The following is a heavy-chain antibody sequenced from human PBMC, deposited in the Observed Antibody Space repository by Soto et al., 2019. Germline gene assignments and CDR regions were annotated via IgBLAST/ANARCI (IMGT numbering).Heavy chain of an antibody. J-gene: IGHJ4*02. CDR3: ARDSASPY. CDR2: IYSGGNT. Sequence: EVQLVESGGGLVQPGGSLRLSCAASGFTVSSNYMSWVRQAPGKGLEWVSVIYSGGNTHYADSVKSRFTISRDNSKNTLYLQMNSLRAEDTAVYYCARDSASPYWGQGTLVTVSS. D-gene: IGHD6-6*01. V-gene: IGHV3-66*01. CDR1: GFTVSSNY.